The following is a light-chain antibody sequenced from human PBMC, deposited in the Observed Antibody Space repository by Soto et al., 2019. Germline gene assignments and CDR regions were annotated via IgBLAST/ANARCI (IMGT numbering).Light chain of an antibody. Sequence: DIQMTQSPSSLSASVGDRVNITCRASRSISTFLNWYQHKPGTAPKLLIYDASRLQSGVPSRFSGSASGTDFTLIIGSLRPEDVATYYCQQSDSIPTFGGGTKVEI. CDR2: DAS. CDR3: QQSDSIPT. J-gene: IGKJ4*01. V-gene: IGKV1-39*01. CDR1: RSISTF.